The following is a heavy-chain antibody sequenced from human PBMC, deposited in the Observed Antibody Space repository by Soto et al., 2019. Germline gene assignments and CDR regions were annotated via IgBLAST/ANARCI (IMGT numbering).Heavy chain of an antibody. CDR2: IYWDNDK. V-gene: IGHV2-5*02. CDR1: GFSLTTRQVG. J-gene: IGHJ3*01. D-gene: IGHD3-16*01. Sequence: QITLKESGPTLVQPTQTLTLTCTFSGFSLTTRQVGVGWIRQPPGQALEWLAVIYWDNDKRYNPSLRTRLAITKDTSKNQVVVTMTNMCPVDTATYYCAHLMITFGGVGPDDAFDVWGQGTMVTVAS. CDR3: AHLMITFGGVGPDDAFDV.